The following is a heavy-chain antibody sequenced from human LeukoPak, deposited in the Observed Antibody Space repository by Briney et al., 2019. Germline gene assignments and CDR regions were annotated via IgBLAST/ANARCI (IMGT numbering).Heavy chain of an antibody. J-gene: IGHJ3*02. V-gene: IGHV3-21*01. CDR1: GFTFSSYS. D-gene: IGHD3-9*01. CDR2: ISSSSSYI. CDR3: ATEIGLLRYFDWLSFDAFDI. Sequence: GGSLRLSCAASGFTFSSYSMNWVRQAPGKGLEWVSSISSSSSYIYYADSVKGRFTISRDNAKNSLYLQMNSLRAEDTAVYYCATEIGLLRYFDWLSFDAFDIWGQGTMVTVSS.